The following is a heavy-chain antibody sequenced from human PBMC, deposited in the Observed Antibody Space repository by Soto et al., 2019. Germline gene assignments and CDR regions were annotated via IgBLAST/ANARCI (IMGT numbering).Heavy chain of an antibody. CDR1: GGTLNKHA. CDR3: ARGGTSGWLKGAYDV. Sequence: SVKVSCKASGGTLNKHAITWVRRAPGLGLEWLGGIIPMFGIPNYPQKFQGRVTITADDSTNTSHMELNSLTSDDTAVYYCARGGTSGWLKGAYDVWGQGTMVTVSS. J-gene: IGHJ3*01. CDR2: IIPMFGIP. D-gene: IGHD6-19*01. V-gene: IGHV1-69*13.